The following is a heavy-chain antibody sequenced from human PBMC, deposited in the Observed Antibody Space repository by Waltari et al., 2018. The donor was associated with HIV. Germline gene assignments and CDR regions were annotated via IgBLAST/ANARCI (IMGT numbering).Heavy chain of an antibody. J-gene: IGHJ2*01. CDR1: GGSISSGSYY. D-gene: IGHD2-15*01. CDR2: IYTTGST. CDR3: ARTNTILRRWFFDL. V-gene: IGHV4-61*02. Sequence: QVQLQESGPGLVKPSQTLSLTCTVSGGSISSGSYYWSWIRQSAGKGLEWLGHIYTTGSTNYNPSLRGRVTISVDTSKSQFTLKLSSVTAADTAVYYCARTNTILRRWFFDLWGRGTLLTVSS.